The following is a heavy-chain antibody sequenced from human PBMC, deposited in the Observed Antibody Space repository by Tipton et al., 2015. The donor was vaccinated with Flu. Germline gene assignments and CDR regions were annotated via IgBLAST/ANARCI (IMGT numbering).Heavy chain of an antibody. Sequence: SLRLSCAASGFTFRIYWMSWVRQAPGKGLEWVAYIKHDGSEKYYVDSVKGRFTISRDNAKNSLYLQMNSLRAEDTAVYYCARSRWYSGGSSALDIWGQGTMVTFSS. CDR3: ARSRWYSGGSSALDI. CDR1: GFTFRIYW. D-gene: IGHD1-26*01. J-gene: IGHJ3*02. V-gene: IGHV3-7*01. CDR2: IKHDGSEK.